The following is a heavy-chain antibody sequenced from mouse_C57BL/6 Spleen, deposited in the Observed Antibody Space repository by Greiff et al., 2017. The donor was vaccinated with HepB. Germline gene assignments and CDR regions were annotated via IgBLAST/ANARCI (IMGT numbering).Heavy chain of an antibody. Sequence: VHVKQSGPELVKPGASVKISCKASGYSFTDYNMNWVKQSNGKSLEWIGVINPNYGTTSYNQKFKGKATLTVDQSSSTAYMQLNSLTSEDSAVYYCARTNYGSRGGYAMDYWGQGTSVTVSS. J-gene: IGHJ4*01. V-gene: IGHV1-39*01. CDR2: INPNYGTT. CDR3: ARTNYGSRGGYAMDY. D-gene: IGHD1-1*01. CDR1: GYSFTDYN.